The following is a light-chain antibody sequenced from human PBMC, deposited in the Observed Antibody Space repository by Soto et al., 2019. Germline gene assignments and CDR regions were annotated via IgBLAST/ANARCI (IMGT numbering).Light chain of an antibody. Sequence: DIVMTQSPDSLAVSLGERATINCKSSQSVLYSSNNKNYLAWYQQKPGQPPKLLIYWASTRESGVPDRFSGSGSGTDFALTISSLQAEDVAVYYCQQYYSTPPTFGQGTKPEIK. CDR1: QSVLYSSNNKNY. V-gene: IGKV4-1*01. CDR2: WAS. J-gene: IGKJ2*01. CDR3: QQYYSTPPT.